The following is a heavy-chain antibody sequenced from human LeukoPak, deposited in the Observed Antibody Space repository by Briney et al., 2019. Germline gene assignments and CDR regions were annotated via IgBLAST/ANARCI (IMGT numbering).Heavy chain of an antibody. J-gene: IGHJ4*02. CDR1: GGSITSYY. CDR3: ARGGIAAAQDY. Sequence: PSETLSLTCTVSGGSITSYYWSWIRQPPGKGLEWIGEINHSGSTNYNPSLKSRVTISVDTSKNQFSLKLSSVTAADTAVYYCARGGIAAAQDYWGQGTLVTVSS. D-gene: IGHD6-13*01. CDR2: INHSGST. V-gene: IGHV4-34*01.